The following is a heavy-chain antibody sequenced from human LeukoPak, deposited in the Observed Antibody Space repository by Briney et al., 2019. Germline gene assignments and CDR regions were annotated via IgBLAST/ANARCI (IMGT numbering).Heavy chain of an antibody. V-gene: IGHV3-53*01. Sequence: GGSLRLSCGASGITFSSYSMNWVRQAPGKGLEWVSIIYGGGSTYYADSVKGRFTISKDNSKNTVYFQMNSLRVEDTAVYYCARLSTGYYFDYWGQGSLVTVSS. CDR3: ARLSTGYYFDY. J-gene: IGHJ4*02. CDR2: IYGGGST. CDR1: GITFSSYS.